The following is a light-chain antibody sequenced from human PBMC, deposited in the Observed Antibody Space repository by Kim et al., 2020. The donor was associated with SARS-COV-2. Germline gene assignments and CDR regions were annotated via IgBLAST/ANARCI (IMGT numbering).Light chain of an antibody. J-gene: IGKJ1*01. V-gene: IGKV3-20*01. Sequence: LSLSPGETATLSCRASQSVSSSYLAWYQRKPAQAPRLLMYGTSSRATGIPDRFSGSGSGTDFSLTISTLEPEDFAVYFCQQSGRSFGQGTKVEIK. CDR1: QSVSSSY. CDR2: GTS. CDR3: QQSGRS.